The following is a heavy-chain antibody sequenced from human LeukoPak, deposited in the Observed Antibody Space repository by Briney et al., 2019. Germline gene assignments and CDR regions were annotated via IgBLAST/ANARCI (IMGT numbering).Heavy chain of an antibody. J-gene: IGHJ4*02. D-gene: IGHD5-12*01. CDR1: GFTFSSYA. CDR2: IRSSGGGT. CDR3: VPPPGWLRDFDY. V-gene: IGHV3-64D*06. Sequence: GRSLRLSCAASGFTFSSYAMHWVRQAPGKGLEYVSAIRSSGGGTYYADSVKGRFTISRDNSRNTLYLQMSSLRAEDTAVYYCVPPPGWLRDFDYWGQGTLVTVS.